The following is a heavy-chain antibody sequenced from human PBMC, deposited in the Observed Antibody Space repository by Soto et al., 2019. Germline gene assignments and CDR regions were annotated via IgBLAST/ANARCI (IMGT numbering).Heavy chain of an antibody. CDR1: GFTFSSYA. D-gene: IGHD6-13*01. V-gene: IGHV3-23*01. CDR3: AKAEGSSSSVRVAMDV. CDR2: ISAGGGRT. J-gene: IGHJ6*02. Sequence: PGGSLRLSCAASGFTFSSYAMSWVRQAPGKGLEWVSVISAGGGRTYYADSVKGRFTISRDNSKNTLSLQMNSLRAEDTAVYYCAKAEGSSSSVRVAMDVWGQGTTVTVSS.